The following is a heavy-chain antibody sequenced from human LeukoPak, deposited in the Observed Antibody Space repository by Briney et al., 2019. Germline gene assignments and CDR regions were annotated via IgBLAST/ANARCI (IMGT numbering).Heavy chain of an antibody. CDR3: ARRRLGSYYGFFDY. Sequence: PSETLSLTCAVYGGSFSGYYWSWIRQPPGKGLEWIGEINHSGSTNYNPSLKSRVTISVDTSKNQFSLKLSSVTAADTAVYYCARRRLGSYYGFFDYWGQGTLVTVSS. J-gene: IGHJ4*02. CDR1: GGSFSGYY. CDR2: INHSGST. V-gene: IGHV4-34*01. D-gene: IGHD1-26*01.